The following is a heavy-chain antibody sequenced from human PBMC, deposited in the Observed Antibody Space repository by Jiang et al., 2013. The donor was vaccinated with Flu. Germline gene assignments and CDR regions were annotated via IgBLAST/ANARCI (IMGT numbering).Heavy chain of an antibody. D-gene: IGHD1-26*01. Sequence: RSLRLSCAASGFTFSSYGMHWVRQAPGKGLEWVAVISYDGSNKYYADSVKGRFTISRDNSKNTLYLQMNSLRAEDTAVYYCAKGGSYLGIGYWGQGTLVTVSS. CDR1: GFTFSSYG. CDR2: ISYDGSNK. V-gene: IGHV3-30*18. J-gene: IGHJ4*02. CDR3: AKGGSYLGIGY.